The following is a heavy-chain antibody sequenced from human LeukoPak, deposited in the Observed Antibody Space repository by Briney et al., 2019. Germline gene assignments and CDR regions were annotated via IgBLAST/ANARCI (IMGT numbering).Heavy chain of an antibody. J-gene: IGHJ5*02. CDR3: ARGGYYGSGNVFRFDP. CDR1: GGSISSSSYY. D-gene: IGHD3-10*01. V-gene: IGHV4-39*07. Sequence: PSETLSLTCIVSGGSISSSSYYWGWIRQPPGKGLEWIGSIYYSGSTYYNPSLKSRVTISVDTSKNQFSLKLSSVTAADTAVYYCARGGYYGSGNVFRFDPWGQGTLVTVSS. CDR2: IYYSGST.